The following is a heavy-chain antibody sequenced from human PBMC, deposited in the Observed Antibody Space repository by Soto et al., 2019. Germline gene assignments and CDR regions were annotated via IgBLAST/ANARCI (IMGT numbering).Heavy chain of an antibody. J-gene: IGHJ6*02. D-gene: IGHD1-1*01. CDR1: GFTFSDYY. V-gene: IGHV3-11*01. CDR2: ISSSGSTI. Sequence: GGSLRLSCAASGFTFSDYYMSWIRQAPGKGLEWVSYISSSGSTIYYADSVKGRFTISRDNAKNPPYLQMNSLRAEDTAVYYCARLLLEYYYYGMDVWGQGTTVTVSS. CDR3: ARLLLEYYYYGMDV.